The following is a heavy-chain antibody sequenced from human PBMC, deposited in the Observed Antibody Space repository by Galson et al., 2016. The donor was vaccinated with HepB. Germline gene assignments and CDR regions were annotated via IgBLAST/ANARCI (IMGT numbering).Heavy chain of an antibody. CDR2: IYYSGTT. D-gene: IGHD6-19*01. CDR3: ARQDRAGLVNF. V-gene: IGHV4-39*01. CDR1: GGSISSSSYL. J-gene: IGHJ3*01. Sequence: SETLSLTCTVSGGSISSSSYLWAWIRQPPGKGLEWIGSIYYSGTTHYNPSLQSRVSISVDTSKNQFSLRLTSVSAADTAMYSCARQDRAGLVNFWGQGTMVTVSS.